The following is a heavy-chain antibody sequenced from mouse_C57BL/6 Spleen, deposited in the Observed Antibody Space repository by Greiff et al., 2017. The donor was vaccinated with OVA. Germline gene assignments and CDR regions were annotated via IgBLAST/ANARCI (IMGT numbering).Heavy chain of an antibody. CDR1: GYTFTSYW. Sequence: QVQLQQSGAELVKPGASVKMSCKASGYTFTSYWITWVKQRPGQGLEWIGDIYPGSGSTNYNEKFKSKATLTVDTSSSTAYMQLSSLTSEDSAVYYCARWDYYGSSYGYWGQGTTLTVSS. D-gene: IGHD1-1*01. V-gene: IGHV1-55*01. J-gene: IGHJ2*01. CDR3: ARWDYYGSSYGY. CDR2: IYPGSGST.